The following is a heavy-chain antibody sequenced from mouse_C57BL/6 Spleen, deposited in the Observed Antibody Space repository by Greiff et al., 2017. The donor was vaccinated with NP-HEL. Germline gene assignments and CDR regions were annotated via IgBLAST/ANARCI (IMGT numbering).Heavy chain of an antibody. V-gene: IGHV14-4*01. CDR1: GFTIKDDY. D-gene: IGHD1-1*01. CDR2: IDPENGDT. J-gene: IGHJ3*01. Sequence: VQLKESGAELVRPGASVKLSCTASGFTIKDDYMHWVKQRPEQGLEWIGWIDPENGDTEYASKFQGQATITADTSSNTAYLQLSSLTSEDTAVYYCTTNSDCYSSSHFAYWGQGTLVTVSA. CDR3: TTNSDCYSSSHFAY.